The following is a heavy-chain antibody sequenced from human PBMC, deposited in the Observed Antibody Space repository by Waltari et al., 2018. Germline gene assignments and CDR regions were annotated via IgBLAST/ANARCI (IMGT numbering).Heavy chain of an antibody. D-gene: IGHD5-12*01. CDR3: ATYIGASVGTAAFDV. J-gene: IGHJ3*01. Sequence: QLQLQESGPRLVRPSETLSLICRVSGVSITSNRHYWAWIRQSPGQRLDWIGTVSYSGTTYISPSLKSRVSVSRDTSKNQVSLILGSVTAADMAVYYCATYIGASVGTAAFDVWGQGTMVTVSS. V-gene: IGHV4-39*01. CDR1: GVSITSNRHY. CDR2: VSYSGTT.